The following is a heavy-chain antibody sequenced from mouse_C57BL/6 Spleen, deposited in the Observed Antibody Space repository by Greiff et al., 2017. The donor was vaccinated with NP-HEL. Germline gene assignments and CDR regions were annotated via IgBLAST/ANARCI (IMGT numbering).Heavy chain of an antibody. V-gene: IGHV1-80*01. Sequence: VQLQQSGAELVKPGASVKISCKASGYAFSSYWMNWVKQRPGKGLEWIGQIYPGDGDTNYNGKFKGKATLTADKSSSTAYMQLSSLTSEDSAVYFCAREGLPGAYYYAMDYWGQGTSVTVSS. D-gene: IGHD2-4*01. CDR2: IYPGDGDT. CDR1: GYAFSSYW. J-gene: IGHJ4*01. CDR3: AREGLPGAYYYAMDY.